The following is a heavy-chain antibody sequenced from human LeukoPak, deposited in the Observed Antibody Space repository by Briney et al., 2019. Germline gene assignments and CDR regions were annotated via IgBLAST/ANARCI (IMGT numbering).Heavy chain of an antibody. Sequence: ASVKVSCKASGYIFTDYYMHWVRQAPGQELGWMGRINPNSGGTNYAQKFQGRVTMTRDTSISTAYMELSRLRSDDTAVYYCARGIGPYSSGWYRGIYYYYYYGMDVWGQGTTVTVSS. CDR3: ARGIGPYSSGWYRGIYYYYYYGMDV. V-gene: IGHV1/OR15-1*04. CDR1: GYIFTDYY. CDR2: INPNSGGT. J-gene: IGHJ6*02. D-gene: IGHD6-19*01.